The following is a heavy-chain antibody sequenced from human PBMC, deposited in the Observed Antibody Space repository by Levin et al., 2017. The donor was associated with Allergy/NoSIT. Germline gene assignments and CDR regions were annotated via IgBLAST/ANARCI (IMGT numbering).Heavy chain of an antibody. CDR2: ISGSGGST. J-gene: IGHJ3*02. CDR3: TYFFMNYGGNPGAFNI. CDR1: GFTFNYFA. D-gene: IGHD4-23*01. V-gene: IGHV3-23*01. Sequence: GESLKISCAASGFTFNYFAMSWVRQAPGKGLEWVSAISGSGGSTYYADSARGRFTVSRDNSKNTLYLQMNSLRAEDTAVYYCTYFFMNYGGNPGAFNIWGQGTMVTVSS.